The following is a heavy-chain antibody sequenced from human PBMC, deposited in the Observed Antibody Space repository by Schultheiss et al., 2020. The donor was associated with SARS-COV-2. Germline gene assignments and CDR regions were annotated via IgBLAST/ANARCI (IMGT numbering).Heavy chain of an antibody. Sequence: GGSLRLSCAASGFTFSSYAMHWVRQAPGKGLEWVAVISYDGSNKYYADSVKGRFTISRDNSKNTLYLQMGSLRAEDMAVYYCARNDFWSGHYYMDVWGKGTTVTVSS. V-gene: IGHV3-30*14. CDR2: ISYDGSNK. J-gene: IGHJ6*03. D-gene: IGHD3-3*01. CDR1: GFTFSSYA. CDR3: ARNDFWSGHYYMDV.